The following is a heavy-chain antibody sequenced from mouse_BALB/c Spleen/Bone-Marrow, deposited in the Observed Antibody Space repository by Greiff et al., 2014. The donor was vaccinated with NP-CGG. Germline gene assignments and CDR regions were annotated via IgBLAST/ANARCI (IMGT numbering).Heavy chain of an antibody. CDR2: IDPANGNT. V-gene: IGHV14-3*02. CDR3: ANYYYGYYFDY. D-gene: IGHD1-1*01. Sequence: QQPGAELVKPGASVKLSCTASGFNIKDTYMHWVKQRPEQGLEWIGRIDPANGNTKYDPKFQDKATITADTSSNTAYLQLSSLTSEDTAVYYCANYYYGYYFDYWGQGTTLTVSS. CDR1: GFNIKDTY. J-gene: IGHJ2*01.